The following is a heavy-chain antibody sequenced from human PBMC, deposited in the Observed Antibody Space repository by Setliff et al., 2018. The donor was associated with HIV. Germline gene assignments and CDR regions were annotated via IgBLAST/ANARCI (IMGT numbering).Heavy chain of an antibody. Sequence: ASVKVSCKASGYTFTNYNIHWVRQAPGQGLEWVGMVNPSGGSTAYAQKFQGRVTIIRDTSTSTVYMDLRSLRSEDTAVYYCTRPGIAAADYYFDYWGQGALVTVSS. V-gene: IGHV1-46*01. D-gene: IGHD6-13*01. CDR2: VNPSGGST. CDR3: TRPGIAAADYYFDY. CDR1: GYTFTNYN. J-gene: IGHJ4*02.